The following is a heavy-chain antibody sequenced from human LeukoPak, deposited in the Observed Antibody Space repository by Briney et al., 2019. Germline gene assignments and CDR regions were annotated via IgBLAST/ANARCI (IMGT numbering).Heavy chain of an antibody. CDR1: GYSISSGYY. CDR2: IYHSGST. D-gene: IGHD4-11*01. V-gene: IGHV4-38-2*01. Sequence: SETLRLTCAVSGYSISSGYYWGWTRQPPGKGLGWIGSIYHSGSTYYDPSLNSLVTISVDTPKNQFSLKMSSVTAADTAVYYCVRLNDYSNFHFDNWGQGTLVTVSS. CDR3: VRLNDYSNFHFDN. J-gene: IGHJ4*02.